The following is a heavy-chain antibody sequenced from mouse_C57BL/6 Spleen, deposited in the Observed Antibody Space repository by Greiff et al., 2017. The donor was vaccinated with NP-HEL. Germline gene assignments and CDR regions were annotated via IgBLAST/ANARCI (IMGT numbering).Heavy chain of an antibody. Sequence: QVQLQQPGAELVKPGASVKLSCKASGYTFTSYWMHWVKQRPGQGLEWIGMIHPNSGSTNYNEKFKSKATLTVDKSSSTAYMQLSSLTSEDSAVYYVARNYYGSSYWYFDVWGTGTTVTVSS. CDR3: ARNYYGSSYWYFDV. CDR2: IHPNSGST. V-gene: IGHV1-64*01. D-gene: IGHD1-1*01. J-gene: IGHJ1*03. CDR1: GYTFTSYW.